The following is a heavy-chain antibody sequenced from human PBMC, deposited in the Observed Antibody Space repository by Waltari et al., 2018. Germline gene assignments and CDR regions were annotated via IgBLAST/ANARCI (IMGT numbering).Heavy chain of an antibody. V-gene: IGHV3-33*01. CDR2: IWYDGSNT. CDR1: GFKFSSYG. CDR3: ARPAWNDPPYYYGMDV. Sequence: QVQVVESGGGAVQPGQSLRLSCVTSGFKFSSYGMHWVRQAPGKGMEWVEVIWYDGSNTDYRESVKGRFTISRDNVKNTVDLQMNNLRVEDTAVYYCARPAWNDPPYYYGMDVWGPGTTVSVSS. D-gene: IGHD1-1*01. J-gene: IGHJ6*02.